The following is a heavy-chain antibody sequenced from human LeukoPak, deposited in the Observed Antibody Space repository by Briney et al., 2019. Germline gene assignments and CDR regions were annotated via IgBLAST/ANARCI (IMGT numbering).Heavy chain of an antibody. Sequence: PGGSLRLSCAASGFTFSSYDMHWVRQATGKGLEWVSAIGTAGDTYYPGSVKGRFTISRENAKNSLCLQMNSLRAGDTAVYYCARAPYSGSYHFDYWGQGTLVTVSS. CDR1: GFTFSSYD. CDR3: ARAPYSGSYHFDY. J-gene: IGHJ4*02. D-gene: IGHD1-26*01. CDR2: IGTAGDT. V-gene: IGHV3-13*01.